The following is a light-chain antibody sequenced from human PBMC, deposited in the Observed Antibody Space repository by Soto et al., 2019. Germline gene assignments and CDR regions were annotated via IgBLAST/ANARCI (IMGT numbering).Light chain of an antibody. Sequence: QSVLTQPPSVSGSPGQSVTISCTGTSSDVGYYNRVSWYQQPPGTAPKVMIYEVTKRPSGVPDRFSGSKSDNTASLTISGLQAEDEADYYCSSNTSSGAYVFGTGTKVTV. V-gene: IGLV2-18*02. CDR3: SSNTSSGAYV. CDR1: SSDVGYYNR. J-gene: IGLJ1*01. CDR2: EVT.